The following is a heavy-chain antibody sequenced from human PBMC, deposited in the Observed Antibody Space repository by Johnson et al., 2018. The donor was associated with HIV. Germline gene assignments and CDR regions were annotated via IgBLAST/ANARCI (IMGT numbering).Heavy chain of an antibody. D-gene: IGHD2-8*02. CDR2: ISYDGSNK. V-gene: IGHV3-30-3*02. Sequence: QEKLVESGGGVVQPGRSLRLSCAASGFTFSSYAVHWVRQAPGKGLEWVAIISYDGSNKYYADSVKGRFTISRDNSKNTLYLQMNSLRAEDTAVYYCAKSGPRAFDIWGQGTMVTVSS. J-gene: IGHJ3*02. CDR3: AKSGPRAFDI. CDR1: GFTFSSYA.